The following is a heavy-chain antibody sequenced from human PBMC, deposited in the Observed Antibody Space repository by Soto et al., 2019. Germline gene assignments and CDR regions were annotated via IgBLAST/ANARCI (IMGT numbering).Heavy chain of an antibody. V-gene: IGHV3-30-3*01. CDR2: ISYDGSNK. CDR3: ARDRWFGEVSCMHV. J-gene: IGHJ6*02. D-gene: IGHD3-10*01. Sequence: GGSLRLSCAASGFTFSSYAMHWVRQAPGKGLEWVAVISYDGSNKYYADSVKGRFTISRDNSKNTLYLQMNSLRAEDTAVYYCARDRWFGEVSCMHVWGQGTTVTVSS. CDR1: GFTFSSYA.